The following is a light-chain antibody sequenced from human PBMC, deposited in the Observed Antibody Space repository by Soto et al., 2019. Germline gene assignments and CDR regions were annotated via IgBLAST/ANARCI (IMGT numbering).Light chain of an antibody. CDR1: QSVSNDF. Sequence: DIELTQSPSALSLSPGERAPLSCRASQSVSNDFLAWYQQKPGQAPRLLIYGASTRATDVPDRFSGSGSGADFTLSISRLEPEDFAVYYCQQYGSSPPRTFGQGTKVDI. CDR2: GAS. V-gene: IGKV3-20*01. J-gene: IGKJ1*01. CDR3: QQYGSSPPRT.